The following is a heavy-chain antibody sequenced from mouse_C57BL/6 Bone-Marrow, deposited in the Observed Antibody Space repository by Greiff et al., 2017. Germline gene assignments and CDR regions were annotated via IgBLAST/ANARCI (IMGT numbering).Heavy chain of an antibody. CDR1: GYTFTSYW. Sequence: QVQLQQPGAELVMPGASVKLSCRASGYTFTSYWMHWVKQRPGQGLEWIGEIDPSDSYTNYNQKFKGKSTLTVDKSSSTAYMQLSSLPSEDSAVYYCARITTVVATDYAMDYWGQGTSVTVSS. CDR2: IDPSDSYT. V-gene: IGHV1-69*01. CDR3: ARITTVVATDYAMDY. D-gene: IGHD1-1*01. J-gene: IGHJ4*01.